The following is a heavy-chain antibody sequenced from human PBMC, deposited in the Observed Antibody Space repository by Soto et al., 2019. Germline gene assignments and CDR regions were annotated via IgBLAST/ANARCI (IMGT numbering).Heavy chain of an antibody. CDR3: ATYSSSSGAPYYYYGMDV. Sequence: GASVKGSGNTSGYTFTGYYMHWVRQAPGQGLEWMGWINPNSGGTNYAQKFQGRVTMTRDTSISTAYMELSRLRSDDTAVYYCATYSSSSGAPYYYYGMDVWGQGTTVTVSS. J-gene: IGHJ6*02. D-gene: IGHD6-6*01. CDR1: GYTFTGYY. CDR2: INPNSGGT. V-gene: IGHV1-2*02.